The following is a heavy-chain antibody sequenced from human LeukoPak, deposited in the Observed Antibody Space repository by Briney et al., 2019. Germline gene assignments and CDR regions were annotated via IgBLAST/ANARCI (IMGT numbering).Heavy chain of an antibody. V-gene: IGHV3-33*08. Sequence: SGGSLRLSCSASGFTFSSYAMHWVRQAPGKGLEWVAVIWYDGSNKYYADSVKGRFTISRDNSKNTLYLQMNSLRAEDTAVYYCARDLYSSSWYSQTDYWGQGTLVTVSS. CDR1: GFTFSSYA. CDR3: ARDLYSSSWYSQTDY. J-gene: IGHJ4*02. D-gene: IGHD6-13*01. CDR2: IWYDGSNK.